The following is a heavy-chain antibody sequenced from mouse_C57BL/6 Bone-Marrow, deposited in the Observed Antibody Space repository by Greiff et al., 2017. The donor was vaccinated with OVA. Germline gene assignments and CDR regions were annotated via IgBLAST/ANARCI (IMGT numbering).Heavy chain of an antibody. J-gene: IGHJ4*01. CDR3: ARDRETGSAMDY. Sequence: EVKVEESGGGLVKPGGSLKLSCAASGFTFSSYAMSWVRQTPEKRLEWVATISDGGSYTYYPDNVKGRFTISRDNAKNNLYLQMSHLKSEDTAMYYCARDRETGSAMDYWGQGTSVTVSS. CDR2: ISDGGSYT. V-gene: IGHV5-4*01. CDR1: GFTFSSYA.